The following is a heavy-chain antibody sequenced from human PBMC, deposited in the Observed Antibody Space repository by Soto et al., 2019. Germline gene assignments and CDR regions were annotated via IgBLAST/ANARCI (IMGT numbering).Heavy chain of an antibody. CDR1: GGSFSGYY. CDR2: IYYSGST. J-gene: IGHJ6*03. D-gene: IGHD3-3*01. CDR3: ARHMTNYYDFWSGYYRPDYYYYMDV. V-gene: IGHV4-59*08. Sequence: PSETLSLTCAVYGGSFSGYYWSWIRQPPGKGLEWIGYIYYSGSTNYNPSLKSRVTISVDTSKNQFSLKLSSVTAADTAVYYCARHMTNYYDFWSGYYRPDYYYYMDVWGKGTTVTVSS.